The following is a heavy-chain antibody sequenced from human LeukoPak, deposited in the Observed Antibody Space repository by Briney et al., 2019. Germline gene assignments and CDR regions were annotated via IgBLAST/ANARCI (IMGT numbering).Heavy chain of an antibody. J-gene: IGHJ4*02. D-gene: IGHD6-19*01. CDR3: ARDRVGSGWPRPYYFEI. CDR2: INPNIGAT. Sequence: ASVKVSCKPSGYTFTGYYLHWVRQAPGQALEWMGWINPNIGATMYARKFQGRVTMTRDTSISTAYIEVNSLKSDDTAIYYCARDRVGSGWPRPYYFEIWGQGTLVTVSS. V-gene: IGHV1-2*02. CDR1: GYTFTGYY.